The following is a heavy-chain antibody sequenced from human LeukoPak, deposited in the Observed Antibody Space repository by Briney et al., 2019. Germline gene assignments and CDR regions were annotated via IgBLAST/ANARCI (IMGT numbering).Heavy chain of an antibody. J-gene: IGHJ5*02. Sequence: ASVKVSCKASGYTFTSYDINWARQATGQGLEWMGWMNPNSGNTGYAQKFQGRVTMTRNTSISTAYMELSSLRSEDTAVYYCARVSAARRGYNWFDPWGQGTLVTVSS. CDR2: MNPNSGNT. CDR3: ARVSAARRGYNWFDP. V-gene: IGHV1-8*01. D-gene: IGHD6-6*01. CDR1: GYTFTSYD.